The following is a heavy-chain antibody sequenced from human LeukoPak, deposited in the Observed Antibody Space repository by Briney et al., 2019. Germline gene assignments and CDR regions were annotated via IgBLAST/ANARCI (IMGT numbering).Heavy chain of an antibody. CDR3: ARDYDFWSFIGYFDL. J-gene: IGHJ2*01. V-gene: IGHV3-21*01. D-gene: IGHD3-3*01. CDR1: GFTFSSYS. Sequence: GGSLRLSCAASGFTFSSYSMNWVRQAPGKGLEWVSSISSSSSYIYYADSVKGRFTISRDNAKNSLYLQMNSLRAEDTAVYYCARDYDFWSFIGYFDLWGPGTLVTVSS. CDR2: ISSSSSYI.